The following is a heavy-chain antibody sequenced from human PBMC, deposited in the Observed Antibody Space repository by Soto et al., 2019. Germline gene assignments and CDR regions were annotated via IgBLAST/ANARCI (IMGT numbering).Heavy chain of an antibody. CDR3: AKDQAVYNWNQYYYYYYGMDV. CDR2: ISGSGGST. CDR1: GFTFSSYA. Sequence: LRLSCAASGFTFSSYAMSWVRQAPGKGLEWVSAISGSGGSTYYADSVKGRFTISRDNSKNTLYLQMNSLRAEDTAVYYCAKDQAVYNWNQYYYYYYGMDVWGQGTTVTVS. D-gene: IGHD1-20*01. J-gene: IGHJ6*02. V-gene: IGHV3-23*01.